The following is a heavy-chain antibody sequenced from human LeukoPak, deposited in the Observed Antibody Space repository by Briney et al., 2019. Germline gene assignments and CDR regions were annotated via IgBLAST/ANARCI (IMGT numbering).Heavy chain of an antibody. CDR3: ARDRSGYSNYAPPHQQLAD. Sequence: SETLSLTCTVSGDSISSDNFYWSWIRQPAGKGLEWIGHIYASGSTNYRPSLKSRVTISVDKSNNQFSLRLNSVTAADTAVYYCARDRSGYSNYAPPHQQLADWGQGTLVTVSS. V-gene: IGHV4-61*09. CDR1: GDSISSDNFY. J-gene: IGHJ4*02. D-gene: IGHD4-11*01. CDR2: IYASGST.